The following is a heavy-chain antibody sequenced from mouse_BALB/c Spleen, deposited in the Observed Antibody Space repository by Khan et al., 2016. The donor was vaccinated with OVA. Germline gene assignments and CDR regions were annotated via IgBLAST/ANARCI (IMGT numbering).Heavy chain of an antibody. CDR3: ARDRAAYYRNDGGAMEY. D-gene: IGHD2-14*01. Sequence: QIQLVQSGPELKKPGETVRISCKASGYTFTTAGIQWVQKMPGKGLKWIGWINTHSGVPKYAEDFKGRFAFSLEISVNTAYLQITTLKNEDTATXFCARDRAAYYRNDGGAMEYWGQGTSVTVSS. J-gene: IGHJ4*01. CDR2: INTHSGVP. V-gene: IGHV9-4*02. CDR1: GYTFTTAG.